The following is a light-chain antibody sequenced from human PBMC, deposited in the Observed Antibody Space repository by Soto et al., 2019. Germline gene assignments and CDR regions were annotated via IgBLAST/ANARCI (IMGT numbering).Light chain of an antibody. V-gene: IGLV2-14*01. Sequence: QSALTQPASVSGAPGQSITISCTGTSSDVGGYNYVSWYQQHPGKAPKLMIYEVSNRPSGVSNRFSGSKSGNTASLTISVLQAEDEADDYCSSYTTRSTVIFGGGTKVTVL. J-gene: IGLJ2*01. CDR2: EVS. CDR1: SSDVGGYNY. CDR3: SSYTTRSTVI.